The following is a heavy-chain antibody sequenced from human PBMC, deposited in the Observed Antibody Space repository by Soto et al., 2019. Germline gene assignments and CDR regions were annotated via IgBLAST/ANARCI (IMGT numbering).Heavy chain of an antibody. J-gene: IGHJ4*02. CDR3: ARDEPPYGDYGIGEVDY. D-gene: IGHD4-17*01. CDR2: IIPILGIA. Sequence: QVQLVQSGAAVKKPGSSVKVSCKASGGTFSSYTISWVRQAPGQGLEWMGRIIPILGIANYAQKFQGRVTITADKSTSTAYMELSSLRYEDTAVYYCARDEPPYGDYGIGEVDYWGQGTLVTVSS. V-gene: IGHV1-69*08. CDR1: GGTFSSYT.